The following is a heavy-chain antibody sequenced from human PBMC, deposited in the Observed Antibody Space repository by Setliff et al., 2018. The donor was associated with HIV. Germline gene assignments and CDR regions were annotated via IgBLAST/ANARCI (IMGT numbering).Heavy chain of an antibody. J-gene: IGHJ1*01. CDR3: VRDLVYYYDNSGSFYVAEYFQH. Sequence: GSLRLSCAASGFTFSSYWMHWVRQAPGKGLVWVSRLNTDGSSTKYADSVKGRFTISRDNAKNTLYLQMDSLRGEDTAVYYCVRDLVYYYDNSGSFYVAEYFQHWGQGTLVTVSS. CDR2: LNTDGSST. V-gene: IGHV3-74*03. CDR1: GFTFSSYW. D-gene: IGHD3-22*01.